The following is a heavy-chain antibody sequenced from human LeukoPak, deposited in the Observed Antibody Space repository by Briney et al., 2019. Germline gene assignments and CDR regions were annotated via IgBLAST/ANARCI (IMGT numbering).Heavy chain of an antibody. J-gene: IGHJ6*04. CDR2: ISSSSYYI. CDR1: EFTFSSYT. D-gene: IGHD3-10*02. V-gene: IGHV3-21*01. Sequence: PGGSLRFSCAASEFTFSSYTMNWVRKAPGKGLEWVSPISSSSYYIYYADSVKGRFTISRDNAKNSLYLQMNSLRAEDTAVYYCAELGITMIGGVWGKGTTVTIPS. CDR3: AELGITMIGGV.